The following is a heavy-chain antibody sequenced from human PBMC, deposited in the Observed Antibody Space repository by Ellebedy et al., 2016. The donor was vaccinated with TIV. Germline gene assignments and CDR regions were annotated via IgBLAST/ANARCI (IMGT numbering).Heavy chain of an antibody. D-gene: IGHD2-15*01. J-gene: IGHJ4*02. Sequence: GGSLRLSCAASGFIFSDFAMNWVRQAPGKGLEWISYLGTGGSHTSYAASVKGRFTISRDNAKNTVYLQMNSLRDEDTALYYWAREGEAGGRGGFDYWGQGTPVTVSS. CDR3: AREGEAGGRGGFDY. CDR1: GFIFSDFA. CDR2: LGTGGSHT. V-gene: IGHV3-11*05.